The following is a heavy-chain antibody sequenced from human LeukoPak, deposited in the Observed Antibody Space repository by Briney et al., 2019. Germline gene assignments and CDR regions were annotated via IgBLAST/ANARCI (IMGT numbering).Heavy chain of an antibody. V-gene: IGHV1-69*04. J-gene: IGHJ4*02. CDR2: IIPILGIA. D-gene: IGHD2-2*01. CDR1: GGTFSSYA. CDR3: ARTTYCSSTSCRKGFDY. Sequence: ASVKVSCKASGGTFSSYAISWVRQAPGQGLEWMGRIIPILGIANYAQKFQGRVTITADRSTSTAYMELSRLRSDDTAVYYCARTTYCSSTSCRKGFDYWGQGTLVTVSS.